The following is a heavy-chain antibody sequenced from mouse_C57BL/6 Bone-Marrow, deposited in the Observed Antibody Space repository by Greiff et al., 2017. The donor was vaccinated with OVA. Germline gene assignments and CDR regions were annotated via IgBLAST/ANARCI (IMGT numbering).Heavy chain of an antibody. D-gene: IGHD1-1*01. Sequence: EVNLVESGGGLVKPGGSLKLSCAASGFTFSSYAMSWVRQTPEKRLEWVATISDGGSYTYYPDNVKGRFTISRDNAKNNLYLQMSHLKSEDTAMYYCARDPDYYPFYYAMDYWGQGTSVTVSS. CDR2: ISDGGSYT. CDR3: ARDPDYYPFYYAMDY. CDR1: GFTFSSYA. J-gene: IGHJ4*01. V-gene: IGHV5-4*01.